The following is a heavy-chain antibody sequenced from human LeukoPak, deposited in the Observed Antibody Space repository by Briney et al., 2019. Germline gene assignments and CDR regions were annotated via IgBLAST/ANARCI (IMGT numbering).Heavy chain of an antibody. D-gene: IGHD6-19*01. CDR2: ISGGTT. CDR3: SRGSGWLSVY. CDR1: GFTFGDYL. V-gene: IGHV3-49*03. Sequence: GGSLRLSCTASGFTFGDYLMSWFRQAPEKGLEWVGFISGGTTEYAASVKGRFTISRDDSTSIAYLQMNSLTTEDTAVYYCSRGSGWLSVYWGQGTLVTVSS. J-gene: IGHJ4*02.